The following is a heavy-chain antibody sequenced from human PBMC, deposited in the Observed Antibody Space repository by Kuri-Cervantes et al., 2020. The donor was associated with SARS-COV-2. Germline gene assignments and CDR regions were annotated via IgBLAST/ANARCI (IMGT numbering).Heavy chain of an antibody. Sequence: GESLKISCSASGFTFSSYAMHWVRQAPGKGLEYVSAISSNGDSTYYADSVKGRFTISRDNSKNTLYLQMSSLRAEDTAVYYCVKDECSSTSCYTGGYYYYYYGMDVWGQGTTVTVSS. CDR2: ISSNGDST. D-gene: IGHD2-2*02. V-gene: IGHV3-64D*08. J-gene: IGHJ6*02. CDR1: GFTFSSYA. CDR3: VKDECSSTSCYTGGYYYYYYGMDV.